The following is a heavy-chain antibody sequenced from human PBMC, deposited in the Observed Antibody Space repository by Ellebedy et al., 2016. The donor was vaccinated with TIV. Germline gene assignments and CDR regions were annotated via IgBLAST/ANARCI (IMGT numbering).Heavy chain of an antibody. D-gene: IGHD3-16*01. Sequence: GSLRLSXNVSGGSISGTYTSYYWGWIRQPPGKGLEWIGSIYDSGRTHYNPSLKSRVTISVDTSKNQFSLKLSSVTAADTAVYYCARDWGRAAVLWGQGTLVTVSS. J-gene: IGHJ4*02. CDR3: ARDWGRAAVL. CDR1: GGSISGTYTSYY. CDR2: IYDSGRT. V-gene: IGHV4-39*02.